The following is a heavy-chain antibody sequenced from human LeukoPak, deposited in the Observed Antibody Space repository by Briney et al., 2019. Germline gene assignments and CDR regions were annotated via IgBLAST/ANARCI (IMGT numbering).Heavy chain of an antibody. V-gene: IGHV4-39*07. D-gene: IGHD1-26*01. CDR1: GGSISSSSYY. Sequence: PSETLSLTCTVSGGSISSSSYYWGWIRQPPGKGLEWIGSIYYSGSTYYNPSLKSRVTISVDTSKNQFSLKLSSVTAADTAVYYCARAPRVVGATGIFDYWGQGTLVTVSS. CDR2: IYYSGST. CDR3: ARAPRVVGATGIFDY. J-gene: IGHJ4*02.